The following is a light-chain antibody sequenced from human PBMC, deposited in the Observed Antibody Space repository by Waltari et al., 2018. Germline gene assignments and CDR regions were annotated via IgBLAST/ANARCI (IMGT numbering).Light chain of an antibody. V-gene: IGLV1-44*01. CDR1: QSNVRAHV. CDR2: RND. CDR3: ATWDDSPTGRWV. Sequence: QSVLTQPPSASGTPGQRVTISCSGRQSNVRAHVGNLSHQVPGTAPNLVIYRNDQRPSGVPDRFTASKSGTSASLAISGLQSEDEGDYYCATWDDSPTGRWVFGGGTRVTVL. J-gene: IGLJ3*02.